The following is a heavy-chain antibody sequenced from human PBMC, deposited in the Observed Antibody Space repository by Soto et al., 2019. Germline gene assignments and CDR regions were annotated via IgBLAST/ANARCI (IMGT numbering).Heavy chain of an antibody. Sequence: EVQLVESGGALVQPGGSLRLSCAASRFKFSIYSMNWVRQAPGKGLEWSAYITSDTKTIKYADSVKGRFTISRDNAKNSVYLQMNSLSDEDTAVYYCARSVEGHFDYWGQGTVVTVSS. CDR2: ITSDTKTI. CDR3: ARSVEGHFDY. V-gene: IGHV3-48*02. D-gene: IGHD6-19*01. CDR1: RFKFSIYS. J-gene: IGHJ4*02.